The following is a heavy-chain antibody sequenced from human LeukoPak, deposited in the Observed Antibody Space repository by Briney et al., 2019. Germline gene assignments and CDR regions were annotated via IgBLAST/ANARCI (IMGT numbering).Heavy chain of an antibody. D-gene: IGHD3-22*01. CDR3: ARVYYDSSGQRFDP. CDR2: ISGGGGNT. V-gene: IGHV3-23*01. J-gene: IGHJ5*02. Sequence: PGGSLRLSCAASGFTFSSYAMSWVRQAPGKGLEWVSGISGGGGNTNHADSVKGRFTISRDNSKNTLYLQMNSLRAEDTAVYYCARVYYDSSGQRFDPWGQGTLVTVSS. CDR1: GFTFSSYA.